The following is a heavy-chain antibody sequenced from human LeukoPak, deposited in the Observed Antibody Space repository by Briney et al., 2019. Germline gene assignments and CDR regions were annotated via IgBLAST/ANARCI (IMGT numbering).Heavy chain of an antibody. D-gene: IGHD1-26*01. Sequence: ASVNVSCKASGYTFTGYYMHWVRQAPGPGLEWMGRINPNSGGTNYAQQLQGRVTMTRDTSISTAYMELSRLRSDDTAVYYCARATKRDAFDIWGQGTMVTVSS. CDR2: INPNSGGT. J-gene: IGHJ3*02. CDR1: GYTFTGYY. V-gene: IGHV1-2*06. CDR3: ARATKRDAFDI.